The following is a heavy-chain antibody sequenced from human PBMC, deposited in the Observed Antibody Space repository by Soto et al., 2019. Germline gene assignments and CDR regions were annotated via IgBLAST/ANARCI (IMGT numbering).Heavy chain of an antibody. Sequence: QVQLVQSGAEEKKPGASVKVSCKASGYTFTSYAMHWVRQAPGQRLEWMGWINAGNGNTKYSQKFQGRVTITRDTXXSXAXXELSSLRSEDTAVYYCASGYSSGWYYAGAPIPLGYWGQGTLVTVSS. J-gene: IGHJ4*02. CDR3: ASGYSSGWYYAGAPIPLGY. CDR2: INAGNGNT. D-gene: IGHD6-19*01. V-gene: IGHV1-3*05. CDR1: GYTFTSYA.